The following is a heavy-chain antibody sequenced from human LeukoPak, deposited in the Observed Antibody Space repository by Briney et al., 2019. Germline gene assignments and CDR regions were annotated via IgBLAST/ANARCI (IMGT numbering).Heavy chain of an antibody. CDR1: GFTFSSYW. D-gene: IGHD4-17*01. CDR3: ARDTTTVTTRLHLYGMDV. V-gene: IGHV3-7*03. Sequence: GGSLRLSCAASGFTFSSYWMSWVRQAPGKGLEWVANIKQDGSEKYYVDSVKGRFTISRDNAKNPLYLQMNSLRAEDTAVYYCARDTTTVTTRLHLYGMDVWGQGTTVTVSS. CDR2: IKQDGSEK. J-gene: IGHJ6*02.